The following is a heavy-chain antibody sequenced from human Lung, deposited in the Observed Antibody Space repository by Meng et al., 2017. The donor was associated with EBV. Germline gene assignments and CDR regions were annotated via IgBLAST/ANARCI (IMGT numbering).Heavy chain of an antibody. CDR3: ARDWEGSWAVFDY. CDR1: GGMFNTYT. J-gene: IGHJ4*02. V-gene: IGHV1-69*01. Sequence: QGQLVQSGAQVRKPGSSVKVSCKTSGGMFNTYTISWVRQAPGQGLEWMGGIVPIFNAAKYAQKFQGRVTITADESTSTAYMELSSLRSEDTAVYYCARDWEGSWAVFDYWGQGTLVTVSS. CDR2: IVPIFNAA. D-gene: IGHD6-13*01.